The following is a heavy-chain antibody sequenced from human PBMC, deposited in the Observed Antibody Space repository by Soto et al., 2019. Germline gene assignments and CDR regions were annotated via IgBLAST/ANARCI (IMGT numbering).Heavy chain of an antibody. CDR1: GYTFSRYG. D-gene: IGHD3-10*01. J-gene: IGHJ6*02. Sequence: QVQLVQSGAEVKKPGASVKVPCKASGYTFSRYGIHWVRQAPGQGLEWMGWINAGNGNRKYSPKFYGRVTITRDTSARTVYMELSSLRSEDTAVYYCARDRVAWFGEELRFATPPPYQHNGMDVWGQGTTVTVSS. CDR3: ARDRVAWFGEELRFATPPPYQHNGMDV. CDR2: INAGNGNR. V-gene: IGHV1-3*01.